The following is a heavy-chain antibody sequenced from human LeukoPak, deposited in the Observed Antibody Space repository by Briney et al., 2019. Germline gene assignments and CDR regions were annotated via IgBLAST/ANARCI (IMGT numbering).Heavy chain of an antibody. D-gene: IGHD2-15*01. CDR1: GGSISPFY. J-gene: IGHJ4*02. Sequence: SETLSLTCTISGGSISPFYWSWIRQPAGKGLEWIGRIDTSWTTNYNPSLKSRLTMSVDTSKNQFSLKLSSVTAADTAVYYCAGYCSGGSCSTYFDYWGQGTLVTVSS. V-gene: IGHV4-4*07. CDR3: AGYCSGGSCSTYFDY. CDR2: IDTSWTT.